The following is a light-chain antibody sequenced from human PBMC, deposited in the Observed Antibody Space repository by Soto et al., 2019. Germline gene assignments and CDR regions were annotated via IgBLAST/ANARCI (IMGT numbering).Light chain of an antibody. CDR1: NIGSKS. CDR3: QSYDSSLSGSRV. Sequence: SYELTQPPSVSVAPGQTARITCGGNNIGSKSVHWYQQKPGQAPVLVVYDDSDRPSGVPDRFSGSKSGTSASLGITGLQAEDEADYYCQSYDSSLSGSRVFGGGTKLTVL. J-gene: IGLJ3*02. CDR2: DDS. V-gene: IGLV3-21*02.